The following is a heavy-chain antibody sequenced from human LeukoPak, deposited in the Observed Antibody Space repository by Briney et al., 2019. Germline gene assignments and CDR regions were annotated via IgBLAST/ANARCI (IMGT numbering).Heavy chain of an antibody. CDR1: GGSISSSSYY. CDR3: ARGHEKVARAAASVPSYYYMDV. CDR2: IYYSGST. V-gene: IGHV4-39*07. J-gene: IGHJ6*03. Sequence: PSETLSLTCTVSGGSISSSSYYWGWIRQPPGKGLEWIGSIYYSGSTYYNPSLKSRVTISVDTSKNQFSLKLSSVTAADTAVYYCARGHEKVARAAASVPSYYYMDVWGKGTTVTVSS. D-gene: IGHD6-13*01.